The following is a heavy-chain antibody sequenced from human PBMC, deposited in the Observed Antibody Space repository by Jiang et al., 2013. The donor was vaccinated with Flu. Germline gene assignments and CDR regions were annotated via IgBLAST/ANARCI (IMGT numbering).Heavy chain of an antibody. Sequence: SVKVSCKASGGTFSSYAISWVRQAPGQGLEWMGGIIPIFGTANYAQKFQGRVTITADESTSTAYMELSSLRSEDTAVYYCARDRDYYDSSGYNYFDYWGQGTLVTVSS. V-gene: IGHV1-69*01. CDR1: GGTFSSYA. CDR2: IIPIFGTA. D-gene: IGHD3-22*01. CDR3: ARDRDYYDSSGYNYFDY. J-gene: IGHJ4*02.